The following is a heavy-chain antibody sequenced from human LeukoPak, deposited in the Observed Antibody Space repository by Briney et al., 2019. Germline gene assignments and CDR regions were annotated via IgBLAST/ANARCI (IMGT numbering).Heavy chain of an antibody. CDR2: ISGSGGST. J-gene: IGHJ6*03. CDR3: AKVSSRHYYYYYIDV. V-gene: IGHV3-23*01. D-gene: IGHD6-6*01. Sequence: PGGSLRLSCAASGFTFSSYAMSWVRQAPGQGLEWVSAISGSGGSTYYADSVKGRFTISRDNSKNTLYLQMNSLRAEDTAVYYCAKVSSRHYYYYYIDVWGKGTTVTVSS. CDR1: GFTFSSYA.